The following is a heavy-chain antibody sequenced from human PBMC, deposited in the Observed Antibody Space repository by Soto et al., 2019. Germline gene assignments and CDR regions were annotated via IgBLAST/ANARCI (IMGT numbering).Heavy chain of an antibody. J-gene: IGHJ3*02. Sequence: QVQLVQSGAQVKKPGASVKVSCKASGYTFDNYALHWLRQAPGRRLEWMVCIHAGNGYTKYSQSFQGRVTITRDTSASTVHMDLSSLRSEDTAVYYCARVQYSGYDFKLAFDIWGKGTMVTVSS. CDR2: IHAGNGYT. V-gene: IGHV1-3*01. CDR1: GYTFDNYA. D-gene: IGHD5-12*01. CDR3: ARVQYSGYDFKLAFDI.